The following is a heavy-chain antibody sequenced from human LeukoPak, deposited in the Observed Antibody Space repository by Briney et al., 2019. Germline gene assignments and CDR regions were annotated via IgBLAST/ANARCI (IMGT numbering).Heavy chain of an antibody. CDR2: IYYSGST. CDR1: GGSISSYY. Sequence: PSETLSLTCTVSGGSISSYYWSWIRQPPGKGLEWIGYIYYSGSTNYNPSLKSRVTTSVDTSKNQFALKLSSVTAADTAVYYCARDQSGHCSGGSCYSFDYWGQGTLVTVSS. J-gene: IGHJ4*02. V-gene: IGHV4-59*01. CDR3: ARDQSGHCSGGSCYSFDY. D-gene: IGHD2-15*01.